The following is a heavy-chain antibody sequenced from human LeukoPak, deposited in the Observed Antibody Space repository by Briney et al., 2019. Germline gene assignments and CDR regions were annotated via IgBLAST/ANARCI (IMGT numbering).Heavy chain of an antibody. CDR3: ATMMDPAAAFDY. D-gene: IGHD6-13*01. CDR1: GYTFTSYY. J-gene: IGHJ4*02. V-gene: IGHV1-46*01. CDR2: INPSGGST. Sequence: ASVKVSCKASGYTFTSYYMHWVRQAPGQGLEWVGIINPSGGSTSYAQKFQGRVTMTRDTSTSTVYMELSSLRSEDTAVYYCATMMDPAAAFDYWGQGTLVTVSS.